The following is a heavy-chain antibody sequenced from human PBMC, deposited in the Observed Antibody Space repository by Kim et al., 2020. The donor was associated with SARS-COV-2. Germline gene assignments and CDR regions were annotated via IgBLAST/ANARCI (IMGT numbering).Heavy chain of an antibody. CDR3: ARGSGLNYGTFDY. D-gene: IGHD5-18*01. J-gene: IGHJ4*02. Sequence: YPDSVKGRFTISRDNSLNTLYLQMNSLRAEDTAVYYCARGSGLNYGTFDYWGQGTLVTVSS. V-gene: IGHV3-33*01.